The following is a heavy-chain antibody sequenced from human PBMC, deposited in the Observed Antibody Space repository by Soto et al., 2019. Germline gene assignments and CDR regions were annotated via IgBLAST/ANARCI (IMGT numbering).Heavy chain of an antibody. V-gene: IGHV4-34*01. D-gene: IGHD6-6*01. J-gene: IGHJ6*02. CDR2: INHSGST. CDR3: ARGKGIAARRGYYYGMDV. CDR1: GGSFSGYY. Sequence: SETLSLTCAVYGGSFSGYYWSWIRQPPGKGLAWIGEINHSGSTNYNPSLKSRVTISVDTSKNQFSLKLSSVTAADTAVYYCARGKGIAARRGYYYGMDVWGQGTTVTVSS.